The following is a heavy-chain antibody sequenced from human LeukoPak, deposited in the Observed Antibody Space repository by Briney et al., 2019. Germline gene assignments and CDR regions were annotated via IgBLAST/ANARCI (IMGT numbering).Heavy chain of an antibody. CDR2: INHSGST. D-gene: IGHD1-26*01. J-gene: IGHJ6*02. CDR3: ARMCGRYYYCYGMDV. V-gene: IGHV4-34*01. Sequence: SETLSLTCAVYGGSFSGYYWSWIRQPPGKGLEWIGEINHSGSTNYNPSLKSRVTISVDTSKNQFSLKLSSVTAADTAVYYCARMCGRYYYCYGMDVWGQGTTVTVSS. CDR1: GGSFSGYY.